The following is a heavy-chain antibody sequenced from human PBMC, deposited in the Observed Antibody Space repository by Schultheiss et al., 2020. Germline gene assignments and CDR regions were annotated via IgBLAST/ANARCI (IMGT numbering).Heavy chain of an antibody. D-gene: IGHD6-6*01. CDR3: AKTGPVAVRMHYFDY. J-gene: IGHJ4*02. V-gene: IGHV3-30*18. CDR1: GFTFSSYG. CDR2: ISYDGSNK. Sequence: GGSLGLSCAASGFTFSSYGMHWVRQAPGKGLEWVAVISYDGSNKYYADSVKGRFTISRDNSKNTLYLQMNSLRAEDTAVYYCAKTGPVAVRMHYFDYWGQGTLVTGYS.